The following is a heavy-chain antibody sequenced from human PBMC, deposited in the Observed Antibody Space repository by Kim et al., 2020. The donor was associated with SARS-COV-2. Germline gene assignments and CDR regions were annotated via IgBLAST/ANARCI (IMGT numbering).Heavy chain of an antibody. CDR3: AKGVGWYFDL. V-gene: IGHV3-64D*09. J-gene: IGHJ2*01. CDR1: GFSLSNHK. CDR2: ITPYGDST. Sequence: GGSLRLSCSASGFSLSNHKMHWVRQAPGKVLKFVSCITPYGDSTYYADSVKGRFTVSRDNSKNTFYLQMSSLRVEDTAVYYCAKGVGWYFDLWGRGTLVTVSS.